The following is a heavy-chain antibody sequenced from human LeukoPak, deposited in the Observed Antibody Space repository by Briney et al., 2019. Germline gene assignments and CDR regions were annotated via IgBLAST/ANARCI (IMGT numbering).Heavy chain of an antibody. J-gene: IGHJ4*02. V-gene: IGHV3-23*01. CDR3: AKLWGRHVWSFDY. Sequence: GGSLRLSCAASRFTFSDYAMSWVRQAPEKGLEWVSTIFKTGDTAHYADIVRGRFTISRDNSKNTLSLQMNSLRAEDTAIYYCAKLWGRHVWSFDYWGQGALVTVSS. CDR1: RFTFSDYA. D-gene: IGHD3-16*01. CDR2: IFKTGDTA.